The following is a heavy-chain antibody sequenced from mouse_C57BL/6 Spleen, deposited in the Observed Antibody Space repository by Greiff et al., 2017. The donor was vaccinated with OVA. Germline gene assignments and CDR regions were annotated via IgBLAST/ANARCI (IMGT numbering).Heavy chain of an antibody. Sequence: QVQLQQSGPELVTPGASVKISCKASGYAFRSSWMNWVKQRPGQGLEWIGLIYPGDGDPTSHGKFPSKATLTAYKSSSTAYMQLISLTSEDAAVYFCARGGTVDDWGKGTTLTVSS. CDR2: IYPGDGDP. V-gene: IGHV1-82*01. D-gene: IGHD3-3*01. CDR1: GYAFRSSW. J-gene: IGHJ2*01. CDR3: ARGGTVDD.